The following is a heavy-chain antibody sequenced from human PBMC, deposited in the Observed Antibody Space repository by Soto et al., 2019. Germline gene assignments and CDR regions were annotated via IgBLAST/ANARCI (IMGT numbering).Heavy chain of an antibody. Sequence: PSQTLSLTCALSGDSFSSNSAAWNCIRQSPPRGLEWLGRRHYRSKSYNYSAVSVKSRRTINPDTSNKQFYLHLSSLTPEDTTVDYSARDVPTGTTHCNWFDPWCPGTLVAVSS. J-gene: IGHJ5*02. CDR1: GDSFSSNSAA. V-gene: IGHV6-1*01. CDR2: RHYRSKSYN. CDR3: ARDVPTGTTHCNWFDP. D-gene: IGHD1-1*01.